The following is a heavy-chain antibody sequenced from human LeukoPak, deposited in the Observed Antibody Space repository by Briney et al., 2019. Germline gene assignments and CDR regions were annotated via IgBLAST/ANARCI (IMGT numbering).Heavy chain of an antibody. Sequence: APVKVSCKASGYTFTSYAMNWVRQAPGQGLEWMGWINTNTGNPTYAQGFTGRFVFSLDTSVSTAYLQISSLKAEDTAVYYCARAQNQIYYYYMDVWGKGTTVTVSS. J-gene: IGHJ6*03. CDR3: ARAQNQIYYYYMDV. CDR1: GYTFTSYA. CDR2: INTNTGNP. V-gene: IGHV7-4-1*02.